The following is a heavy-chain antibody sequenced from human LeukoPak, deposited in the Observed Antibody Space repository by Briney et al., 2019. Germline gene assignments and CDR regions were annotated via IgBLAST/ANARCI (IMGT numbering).Heavy chain of an antibody. J-gene: IGHJ6*02. CDR1: GFTVSSNY. D-gene: IGHD3-16*01. CDR2: IYSGGST. Sequence: GGSLRLSCAASGFTVSSNYMSWVRQAPGKGLEWVSVIYSGGSTYYADSVKGRFTISRDNSKNTLYPQMNSLRAEDTAVYYCARRGGSPPAYYYYGMDVWGQGTTVTVSS. V-gene: IGHV3-53*01. CDR3: ARRGGSPPAYYYYGMDV.